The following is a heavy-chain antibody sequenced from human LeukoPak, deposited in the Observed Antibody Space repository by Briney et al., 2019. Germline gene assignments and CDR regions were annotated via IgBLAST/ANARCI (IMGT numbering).Heavy chain of an antibody. D-gene: IGHD6-13*01. V-gene: IGHV3-33*01. CDR2: IWYDGSNK. CDR3: TRIPSSTSSWYYFDY. J-gene: IGHJ4*02. CDR1: GFTFSSYG. Sequence: GRSLRLSCAASGFTFSSYGMHWVRQVPGKGLEWVAVIWYDGSNKYYADSVKGRFTISRDNSKNTLYLQMNSLRAEDTAVYYCTRIPSSTSSWYYFDYWGQGTLVTVSS.